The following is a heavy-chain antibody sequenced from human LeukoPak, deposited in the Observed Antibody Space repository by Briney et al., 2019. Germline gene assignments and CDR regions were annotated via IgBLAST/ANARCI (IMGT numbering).Heavy chain of an antibody. CDR1: GFTFVGYN. CDR3: ARGKGRSSSWSNRFWYFDL. CDR2: IGSSGDFI. Sequence: PGGSLRLSCAASGFTFVGYNINWVRQAPGKGLEWVSSIGSSGDFIYYADSVKGRLTISRDNAKNSLYLQMNSLRVEDTAMYYCARGKGRSSSWSNRFWYFDLWGRGTLVTVSS. V-gene: IGHV3-21*01. J-gene: IGHJ2*01. D-gene: IGHD6-13*01.